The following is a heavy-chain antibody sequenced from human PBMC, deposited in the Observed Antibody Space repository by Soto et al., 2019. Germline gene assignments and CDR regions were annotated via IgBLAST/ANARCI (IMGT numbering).Heavy chain of an antibody. CDR2: IYPGDSDT. CDR1: GYSFTNYW. J-gene: IGHJ6*02. D-gene: IGHD3-10*01. CDR3: SCGGVLGVGTRTCYYYGMDV. V-gene: IGHV5-51*01. Sequence: PGESLKISCKGSGYSFTNYWIAWVRQMPGKGLEWMGIIYPGDSDTRYSPSFQGQVTISADKSISTAYLQWSSLKASDTAIYYFSCGGVLGVGTRTCYYYGMDVWGQGTTVTVSS.